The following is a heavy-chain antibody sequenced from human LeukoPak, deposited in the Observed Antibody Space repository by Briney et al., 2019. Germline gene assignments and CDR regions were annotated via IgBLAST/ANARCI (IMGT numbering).Heavy chain of an antibody. CDR1: GVSMSSSSYY. D-gene: IGHD3-10*01. V-gene: IGHV4-39*01. CDR2: SYSSGST. Sequence: PSETLSLTCTVSGVSMSSSSYYWGWIRQPPGKGLEWIGSSYSSGSTYYNPSLKSRVTISVDTSKNQFSLKLNSVTAADTAVYYCARHEAKGSGSYYSNFDYWGQGTLVTVSS. CDR3: ARHEAKGSGSYYSNFDY. J-gene: IGHJ4*02.